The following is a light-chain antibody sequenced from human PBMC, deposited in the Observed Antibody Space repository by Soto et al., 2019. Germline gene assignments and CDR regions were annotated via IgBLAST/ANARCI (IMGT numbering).Light chain of an antibody. V-gene: IGKV3-20*01. CDR1: QSVSSSY. J-gene: IGKJ1*01. CDR2: GAS. CDR3: QQYGSSST. Sequence: EIVLTQSPGTLSLSPGERATLSRRASQSVSSSYLAWYQQKPGQAPRLLIYGASSRATGIPDRFSGSGSGTDFALTISRLEPEDFAVYYCQQYGSSSTFGQGTK.